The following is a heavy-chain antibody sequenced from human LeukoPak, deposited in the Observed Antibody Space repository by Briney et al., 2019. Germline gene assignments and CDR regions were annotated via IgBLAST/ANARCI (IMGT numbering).Heavy chain of an antibody. CDR3: ARDLTTYGRDY. V-gene: IGHV1-69*04. Sequence: ASVKVSCKASGGTFSSYAISWVRQAPGQGLEWMGRIIPILGIANYAQKYQGRVTITADKSTSTAYMELSSLRSEDTAVYYCARDLTTYGRDYWGQGTLVTVSS. CDR2: IIPILGIA. D-gene: IGHD3-10*01. CDR1: GGTFSSYA. J-gene: IGHJ4*02.